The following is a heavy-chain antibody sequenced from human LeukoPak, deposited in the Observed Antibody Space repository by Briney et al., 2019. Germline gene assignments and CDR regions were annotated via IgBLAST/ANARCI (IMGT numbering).Heavy chain of an antibody. CDR2: INSDGSST. J-gene: IGHJ3*02. Sequence: PGGSLRLSCAASGFTFSSYWMHWVRQAPGKGLVWVSRINSDGSSTCYADSVKGRFTISRDNAKNTLYLQMNSLRAEDTAVYYCARGWRPKWELLGNDAFDIWGQGTMVTVSS. V-gene: IGHV3-74*01. CDR3: ARGWRPKWELLGNDAFDI. CDR1: GFTFSSYW. D-gene: IGHD1-26*01.